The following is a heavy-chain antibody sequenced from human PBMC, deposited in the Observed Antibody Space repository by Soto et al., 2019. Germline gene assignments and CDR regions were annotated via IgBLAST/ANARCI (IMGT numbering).Heavy chain of an antibody. Sequence: ASVKVSCKTSGYTFTNFGLSWVRQAPGQGLEWMGWISAYNGNTNYAQNFQGRVTMTTDTSTSTAYMELRSLRSEDTAVYYCARGTFENYGMDFWGQRTTVTVSS. CDR2: ISAYNGNT. V-gene: IGHV1-18*01. CDR3: ARGTFENYGMDF. CDR1: GYTFTNFG. J-gene: IGHJ6*02. D-gene: IGHD3-3*02.